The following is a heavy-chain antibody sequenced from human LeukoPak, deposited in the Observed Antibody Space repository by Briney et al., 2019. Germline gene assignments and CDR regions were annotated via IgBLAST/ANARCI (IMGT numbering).Heavy chain of an antibody. V-gene: IGHV3-30*03. CDR3: AREGGYSYGLYGDYYGMDA. CDR1: GFTFSSYG. D-gene: IGHD5-18*01. J-gene: IGHJ6*02. CDR2: ISYDGSNK. Sequence: PGRSLRLSCAASGFTFSSYGMHWVRQAPGKGLEWVAVISYDGSNKYYADFVKGRFTISRENSKNTLYLQMNSLRAEDKAVYYCAREGGYSYGLYGDYYGMDAWGQGTTVTVSS.